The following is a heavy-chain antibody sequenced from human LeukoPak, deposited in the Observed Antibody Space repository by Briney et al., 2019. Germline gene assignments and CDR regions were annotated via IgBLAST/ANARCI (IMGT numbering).Heavy chain of an antibody. CDR1: GFTFSNYH. Sequence: GSLRLSCAASGFTFSNYHMNWVRQAPGKGLEWVSSISSSSIYIYYADSVKGRFTISRDNSKNTLYLQMNSLRAEDTAVYYCAPTRYCSSTSCSSFDYWGQGTLVTVSS. V-gene: IGHV3-21*01. CDR2: ISSSSIYI. D-gene: IGHD2-2*01. CDR3: APTRYCSSTSCSSFDY. J-gene: IGHJ4*02.